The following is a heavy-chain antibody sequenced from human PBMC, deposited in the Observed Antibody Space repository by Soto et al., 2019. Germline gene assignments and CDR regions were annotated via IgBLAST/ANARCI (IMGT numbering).Heavy chain of an antibody. V-gene: IGHV4-59*08. CDR2: MYYSGSS. Sequence: SETLSLTCSVSYGSIRSYYWSWIRQPPGKVLEWIGYMYYSGSSNYNPSLRGRATMSVDTSKNQFSLKLNSLTAADTAVYYCARLPSLLYRSSWYSFDFWSQGTLVTVSS. D-gene: IGHD6-13*01. J-gene: IGHJ4*02. CDR3: ARLPSLLYRSSWYSFDF. CDR1: YGSIRSYY.